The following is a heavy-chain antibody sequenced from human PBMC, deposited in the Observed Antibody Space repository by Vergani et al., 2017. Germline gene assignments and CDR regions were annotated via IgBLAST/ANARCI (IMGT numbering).Heavy chain of an antibody. J-gene: IGHJ3*01. Sequence: QLVESGGDWVQPGGSLRLSCVVSGFDFSSYIMNWVRQAPGKGLEWVSFVSTGTKSKTYAESVKGRFTISRDSSKNSLYLQMNSLRAEDTAVYYCAREYSSTSGRAFDFWGQGTKVTVSS. CDR1: GFDFSSYI. V-gene: IGHV3-48*01. CDR3: AREYSSTSGRAFDF. D-gene: IGHD2-2*01. CDR2: VSTGTKSK.